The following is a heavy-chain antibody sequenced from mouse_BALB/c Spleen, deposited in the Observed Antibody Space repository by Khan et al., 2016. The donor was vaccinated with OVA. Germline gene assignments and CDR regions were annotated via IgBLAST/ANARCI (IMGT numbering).Heavy chain of an antibody. CDR2: INPTSDYT. V-gene: IGHV1-7*01. CDR3: TRDRIDY. CDR1: GYTFSTYW. J-gene: IGHJ2*01. Sequence: VQLQQSGAALAKPGASVKMSCKASGYTFSTYWMHWVKQRPGQGLEWIGYINPTSDYTDYNEKFKDKATLSADKSSSTAYMQLSRLTSEDSAVYYCTRDRIDYWGQGTTLTVSS.